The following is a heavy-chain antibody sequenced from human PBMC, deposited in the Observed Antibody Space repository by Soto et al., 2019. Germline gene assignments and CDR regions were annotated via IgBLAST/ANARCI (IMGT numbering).Heavy chain of an antibody. CDR1: GFTFRNYD. Sequence: EVQLVESGGGLVQPGGSLRLSCEASGFTFRNYDMHWVRQGTGKGLEWVSGISAAGDPDYADSVEGRFTISRENAQNTFFLQINSLRVGETAVYYCARTDRDFYGLDVWGQGTTVIVSS. J-gene: IGHJ6*02. CDR3: ARTDRDFYGLDV. CDR2: ISAAGDP. V-gene: IGHV3-13*05.